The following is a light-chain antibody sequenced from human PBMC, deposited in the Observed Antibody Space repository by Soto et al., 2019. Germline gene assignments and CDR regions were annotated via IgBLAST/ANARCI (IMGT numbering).Light chain of an antibody. J-gene: IGKJ4*01. V-gene: IGKV3-11*01. CDR2: DAS. Sequence: EIVLTQSPATLSLSPGERATLSCRASQSVSSYLAWYQQKPGQAPRLLIYDASNRATGIPARFSGSGSGTDFTLTISSLSPVDFAVYSCQPRSNWPLTFGGGTKVEIK. CDR1: QSVSSY. CDR3: QPRSNWPLT.